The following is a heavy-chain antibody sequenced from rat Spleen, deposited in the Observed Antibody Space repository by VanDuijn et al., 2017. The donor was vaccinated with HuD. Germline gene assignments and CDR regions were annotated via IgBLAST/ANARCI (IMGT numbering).Heavy chain of an antibody. D-gene: IGHD1-4*01. Sequence: EVQLVESGGGLVQPGRSLKFSCAASGFTFRDYAMAWVRQAPKKGLEWVASISYDGTATYYRDSVKGRFTLSRDNAKSTLYLQMGSLRSEDTATYYCARAGGYNYFDYWGQGTLVTVSS. CDR2: ISYDGTAT. V-gene: IGHV5-17*01. J-gene: IGHJ3*01. CDR3: ARAGGYNYFDY. CDR1: GFTFRDYA.